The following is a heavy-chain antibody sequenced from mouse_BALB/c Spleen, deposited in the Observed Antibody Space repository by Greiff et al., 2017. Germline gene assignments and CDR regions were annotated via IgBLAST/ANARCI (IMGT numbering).Heavy chain of an antibody. D-gene: IGHD1-1*01. CDR2: IYPGDGDT. CDR3: ARHGSSPGCFDV. Sequence: QVQLQQSGAELVRPGSSVKISCKASGYAFSSYWMNWVKQRPGQGLEWIGQIYPGDGDTNYNGKFKGKATLTADKSSSTAYMQLSSLTSEDSAVYFCARHGSSPGCFDVGGAGTTVTVSS. V-gene: IGHV1-80*01. J-gene: IGHJ1*01. CDR1: GYAFSSYW.